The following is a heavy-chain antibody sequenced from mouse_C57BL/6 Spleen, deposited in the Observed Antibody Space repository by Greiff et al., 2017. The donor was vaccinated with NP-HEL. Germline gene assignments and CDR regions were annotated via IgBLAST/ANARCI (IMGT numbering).Heavy chain of an antibody. V-gene: IGHV5-9*01. D-gene: IGHD1-1*01. CDR3: ASGGVTTVVHWYFDV. CDR2: ISGGGGNT. J-gene: IGHJ1*03. CDR1: GFTFSSYT. Sequence: EVKLVESGGGLVKPGGSLKLSCAASGFTFSSYTMSWVRQTPEKRLEWVATISGGGGNTYYPDSVKGRFTISRDNAKNTLYLQMSSLRSEDTALYYCASGGVTTVVHWYFDVWGTGTTVTVSS.